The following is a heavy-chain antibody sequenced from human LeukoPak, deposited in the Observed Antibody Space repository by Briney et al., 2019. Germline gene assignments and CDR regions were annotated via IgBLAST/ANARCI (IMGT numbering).Heavy chain of an antibody. V-gene: IGHV1-46*01. CDR1: GYTFTSYY. D-gene: IGHD6-13*01. Sequence: ASVKVSCKASGYTFTSYYMHWVRQAPGQGLEWMGIINPSGGSTIYAHKFQGRVTMTRDMSTTTVHMELNSLRSEDTALYYCARDRSTAAAGRSWYFDLWGRGTLVTVSS. CDR2: INPSGGST. J-gene: IGHJ2*01. CDR3: ARDRSTAAAGRSWYFDL.